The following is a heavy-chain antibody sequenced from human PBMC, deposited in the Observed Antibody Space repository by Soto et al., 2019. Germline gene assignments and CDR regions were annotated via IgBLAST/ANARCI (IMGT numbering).Heavy chain of an antibody. D-gene: IGHD6-13*01. Sequence: RRLSCAASGFTFSDYYMSWIRQAPGKGLEWVSYISSSGSTIYYADSVKGRFTISRDNAKNSLYLQMNSLRAEDTAVYYYAREAAAHYYWFDPSGQGTLVTVSS. CDR1: GFTFSDYY. J-gene: IGHJ5*02. CDR2: ISSSGSTI. V-gene: IGHV3-11*01. CDR3: AREAAAHYYWFDP.